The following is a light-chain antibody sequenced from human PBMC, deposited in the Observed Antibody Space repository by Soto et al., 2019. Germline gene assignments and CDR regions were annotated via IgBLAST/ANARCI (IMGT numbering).Light chain of an antibody. CDR3: CSYAGSYTVL. V-gene: IGLV2-11*01. CDR2: DVS. CDR1: SSDVGGYKY. Sequence: QSVLTQPASVSGSPGQSITISCTGTSSDVGGYKYVSWYQQHPGKVPNLIIYDVSERPSGVPDRFSGSKSGNTASLSISGLQAEDEADYYCCSYAGSYTVLFGGGTKVTVL. J-gene: IGLJ2*01.